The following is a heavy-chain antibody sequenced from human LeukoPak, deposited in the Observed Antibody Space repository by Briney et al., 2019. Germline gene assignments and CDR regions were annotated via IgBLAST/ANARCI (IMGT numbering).Heavy chain of an antibody. J-gene: IGHJ6*03. V-gene: IGHV3-9*01. CDR1: GFTFDDYA. Sequence: GGSLRLSCAASGFTFDDYAMRSVREAPGKGLEWVSGISWNSGSIGYADSVKGRFTISRDNAKNSLYLQMNSLRAEDTALYYCAKAGPYYYDYMDVWGKGTTVTISS. CDR2: ISWNSGSI. CDR3: AKAGPYYYDYMDV.